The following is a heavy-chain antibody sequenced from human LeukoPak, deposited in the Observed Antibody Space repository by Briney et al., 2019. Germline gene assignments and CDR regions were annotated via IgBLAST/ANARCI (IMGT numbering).Heavy chain of an antibody. D-gene: IGHD1/OR15-1a*01. J-gene: IGHJ4*02. V-gene: IGHV3-48*04. CDR3: LVTTRSRGFDY. Sequence: PGGSLRLSCAASEFTFSSYSMSWVRQAPGKGLEWVSYISSTASSIYYADSVKGRFTISRDNPKNSVYLQMSSLRAEDTAVYYCLVTTRSRGFDYWGQGTLVTVSS. CDR2: ISSTASSI. CDR1: EFTFSSYS.